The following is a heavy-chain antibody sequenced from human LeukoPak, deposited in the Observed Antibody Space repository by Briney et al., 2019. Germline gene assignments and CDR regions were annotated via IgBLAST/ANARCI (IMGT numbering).Heavy chain of an antibody. Sequence: GGSLILSRAASGFTFSSYGMHWVRQAPGKGLEWVAVIWFDGSNKYYADSVKGRFTISRDNSKNTLYLQMNSLSAEDTAVYYCARGKEQQLYAFDIWGQGTMVTVSS. CDR3: ARGKEQQLYAFDI. CDR1: GFTFSSYG. CDR2: IWFDGSNK. D-gene: IGHD6-13*01. J-gene: IGHJ3*02. V-gene: IGHV3-33*01.